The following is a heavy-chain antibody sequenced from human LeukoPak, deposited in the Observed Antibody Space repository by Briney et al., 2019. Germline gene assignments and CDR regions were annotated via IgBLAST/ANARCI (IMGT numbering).Heavy chain of an antibody. CDR1: GGSFSGYY. CDR3: ASLELRQQVRAYYYYDKDV. J-gene: IGHJ6*03. V-gene: IGHV4-34*01. CDR2: INHSGST. Sequence: SETLSLTCAVYGGSFSGYYWSWIRQPPGKGLEWIGEINHSGSTNYNPFLKSRVTISVDTSKNQFSLKLSSVTAADTAVYYCASLELRQQVRAYYYYDKDVWGKGTTVTVSS. D-gene: IGHD1-7*01.